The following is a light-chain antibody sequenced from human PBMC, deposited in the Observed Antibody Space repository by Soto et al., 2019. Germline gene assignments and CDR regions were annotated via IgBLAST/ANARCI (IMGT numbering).Light chain of an antibody. CDR2: DAS. V-gene: IGKV1-39*01. CDR1: QTISTF. Sequence: DIQMTQSPSSLSASVRDRVTITFRSSQTISTFLHWFQQKPGKAPNLLIYDASSLQCGVPSRFSGSGSGTDFTLTISSLQPEDFGTYYCQQTYSTFVSFGGGTKVDIK. CDR3: QQTYSTFVS. J-gene: IGKJ4*01.